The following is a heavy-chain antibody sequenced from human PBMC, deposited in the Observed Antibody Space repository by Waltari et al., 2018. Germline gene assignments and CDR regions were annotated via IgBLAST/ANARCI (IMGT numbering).Heavy chain of an antibody. Sequence: QVQLQQWGAGLLKPSETLSLTCAVYGGSFSGYYWSWIRQPPGKGLEWIGEINHSGSTNYNPSLKSRVTISVDTSKNQFSLKLSSVTAADTAVYYCARGFAYGGVPATYYFDYWGQGTLVTVSS. V-gene: IGHV4-34*01. CDR2: INHSGST. CDR3: ARGFAYGGVPATYYFDY. J-gene: IGHJ4*02. CDR1: GGSFSGYY. D-gene: IGHD4-17*01.